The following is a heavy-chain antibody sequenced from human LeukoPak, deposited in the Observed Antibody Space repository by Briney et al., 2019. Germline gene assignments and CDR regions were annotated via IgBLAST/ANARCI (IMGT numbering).Heavy chain of an antibody. CDR1: NFTFTAYN. Sequence: GGSLRLSCVAYNFTFTAYNMNWVRQAAGKGLEWISYINYSRNKISYADSVKGRFSVSRDSDKNAVYLQMNSLTDEDTAIYYCARDWGYGYSDQWGQGTLVTVSS. V-gene: IGHV3-48*02. J-gene: IGHJ4*02. CDR3: ARDWGYGYSDQ. D-gene: IGHD4-4*01. CDR2: INYSRNKI.